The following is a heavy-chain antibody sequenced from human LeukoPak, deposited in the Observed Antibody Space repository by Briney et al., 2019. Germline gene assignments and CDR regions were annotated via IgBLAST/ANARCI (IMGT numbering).Heavy chain of an antibody. V-gene: IGHV3-23*01. CDR2: ISGSGGST. CDR1: GFTFSSYA. J-gene: IGHJ4*02. Sequence: VGSLRLSCAASGFTFSSYAMSWVRQAPGKGLEWVSAISGSGGSTYYADSVKGRFTISRDNSKNTLYLQMNSLRAEDTAVYYCAKHGRYSSGCYGYGGQGTLVTVSS. D-gene: IGHD6-19*01. CDR3: AKHGRYSSGCYGY.